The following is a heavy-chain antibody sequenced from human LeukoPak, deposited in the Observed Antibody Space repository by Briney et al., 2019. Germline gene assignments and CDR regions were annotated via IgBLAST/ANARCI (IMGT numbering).Heavy chain of an antibody. J-gene: IGHJ4*02. V-gene: IGHV3-7*01. CDR1: GFTFSSYW. D-gene: IGHD3-16*02. CDR2: IKQDGSEK. CDR3: ARDHSIMITFGGVIVRRNYFDY. Sequence: GGSLRLSCAASGFTFSSYWMSWVRQAPGKGLEWVANIKQDGSEKYYADSVKGRFTISRDNAKNSLYLQMNSLRAEDTAVYYCARDHSIMITFGGVIVRRNYFDYWGQGTLVTVSS.